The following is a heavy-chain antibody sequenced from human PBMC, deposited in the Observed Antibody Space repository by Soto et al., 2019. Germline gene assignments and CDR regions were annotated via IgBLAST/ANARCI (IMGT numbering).Heavy chain of an antibody. J-gene: IGHJ1*01. CDR3: ARRVGAVPSQL. Sequence: QLQLQESGPGLVEPSETLSLICTVSVSGGSISSRSFHWDWIRQAPGKGLEWIGSFYYSGSTYYNPSLESRATISADTSKNQFSLKVRSVTAADTAVYYCARRVGAVPSQLWGQGTLVTVSS. CDR1: GGSISSRSFH. CDR2: FYYSGST. V-gene: IGHV4-39*01. D-gene: IGHD1-26*01.